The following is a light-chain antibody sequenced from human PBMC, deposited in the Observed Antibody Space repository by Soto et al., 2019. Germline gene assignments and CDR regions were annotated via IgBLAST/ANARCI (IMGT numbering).Light chain of an antibody. CDR1: SSNIGAGYE. CDR2: GNS. J-gene: IGLJ2*01. Sequence: QSVLTQPPSVSGAPGQRVTISCTGSSSNIGAGYEVHWYQQLPGTAPKLLIYGNSNRPSGVPDRFSGSKSGTSASLAITGLQAEDEADYYCQSYASSLSALFGGGTKLTVL. CDR3: QSYASSLSAL. V-gene: IGLV1-40*01.